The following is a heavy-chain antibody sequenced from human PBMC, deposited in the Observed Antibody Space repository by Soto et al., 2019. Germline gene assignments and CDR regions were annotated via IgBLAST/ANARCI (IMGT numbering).Heavy chain of an antibody. J-gene: IGHJ4*02. CDR2: ISSSSSYT. Sequence: GGSLILSCAASGFTFSDYYMSWIRQAPGEGLEWVSYISSSSSYTNYADSVKGRFTISRDNAKNSLYLQMNSLRAEDTAVYYCARDHHRYSGYDYVDYWGQGTLVTVSS. CDR3: ARDHHRYSGYDYVDY. D-gene: IGHD5-12*01. V-gene: IGHV3-11*05. CDR1: GFTFSDYY.